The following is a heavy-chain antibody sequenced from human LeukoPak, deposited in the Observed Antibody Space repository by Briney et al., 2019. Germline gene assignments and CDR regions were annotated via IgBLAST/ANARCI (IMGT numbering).Heavy chain of an antibody. J-gene: IGHJ4*02. CDR2: ISYDGSNK. CDR3: AKGWDIFDTYYFDY. CDR1: GFTFSSYG. D-gene: IGHD3-9*01. Sequence: GGSLRLSCAASGFTFSSYGMHWVRQAPGKGLEWVAVISYDGSNKYYADSVKGRFTISRDNSKNTLYLQMNSLRAEDTAVYYCAKGWDIFDTYYFDYWGQGTLVTVSS. V-gene: IGHV3-30*18.